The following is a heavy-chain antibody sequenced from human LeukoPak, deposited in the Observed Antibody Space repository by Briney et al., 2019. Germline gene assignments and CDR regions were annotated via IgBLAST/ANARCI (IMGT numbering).Heavy chain of an antibody. CDR3: AKENQAYCGSDCYDDY. V-gene: IGHV3-23*01. CDR1: GFTFSSYA. Sequence: GGSLRLSCAASGFTFSSYAMSWVRQAPGKGLEWVSAISGSGGSTYYADSVKGRFTISSDNSKNTLYLQMDSLRAEDTAVYYCAKENQAYCGSDCYDDYWGQGTLVTVSS. CDR2: ISGSGGST. D-gene: IGHD2-21*02. J-gene: IGHJ4*02.